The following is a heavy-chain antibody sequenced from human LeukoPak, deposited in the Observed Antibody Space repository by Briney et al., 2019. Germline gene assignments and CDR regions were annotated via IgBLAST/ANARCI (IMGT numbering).Heavy chain of an antibody. D-gene: IGHD6-19*01. CDR2: ISWNSGSI. CDR3: AKAPSCIVVASDFDY. CDR1: GFTFDDYA. Sequence: GGSLRLSCAASGFTFDDYAMHWVRQAPGKGLEWVSGISWNSGSIGYADSVKGRFTISRDNAKNSLYLQMNSLRAEDTALYYCAKAPSCIVVASDFDYWGQGTLVTVSS. J-gene: IGHJ4*02. V-gene: IGHV3-9*01.